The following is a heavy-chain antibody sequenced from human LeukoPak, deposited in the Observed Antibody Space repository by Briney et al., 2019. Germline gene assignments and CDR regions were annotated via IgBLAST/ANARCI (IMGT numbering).Heavy chain of an antibody. CDR2: INQDGSEK. D-gene: IGHD1-26*01. J-gene: IGHJ3*02. CDR3: ARDYSGSYYADAFDI. CDR1: GFTFSSYW. V-gene: IGHV3-7*01. Sequence: PGGSLRLSCAASGFTFSSYWMSWVRQAPGKGLEWVANINQDGSEKYYVDSVKGRFTISRDNAKNSLYLQMNSLRAEDTAVYYCARDYSGSYYADAFDIWGQGTMVTVSS.